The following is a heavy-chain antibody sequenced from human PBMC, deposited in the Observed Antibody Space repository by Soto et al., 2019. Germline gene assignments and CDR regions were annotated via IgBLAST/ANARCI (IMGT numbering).Heavy chain of an antibody. CDR3: ATLTAGAGGRGY. CDR1: GASVSSPTYH. CDR2: ITGSP. D-gene: IGHD6-13*01. J-gene: IGHJ4*02. Sequence: QVQLQESGPGLVKSSQTLSLICTVSGASVSSPTYHWSWIRQHPGKGLEWIGYITGSPHYNPSFKSRISISLDTSKNQFSLELSSVTAADTAVYYCATLTAGAGGRGYWGQGTLVTVSS. V-gene: IGHV4-31*03.